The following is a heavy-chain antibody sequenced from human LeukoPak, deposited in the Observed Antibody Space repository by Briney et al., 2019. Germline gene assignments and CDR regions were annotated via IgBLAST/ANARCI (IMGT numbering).Heavy chain of an antibody. V-gene: IGHV1-18*01. CDR3: ASATGRGTGDSHRTEIIKSRAFDI. CDR2: ISAYNGNT. D-gene: IGHD2-21*02. CDR1: GYTFTSYG. J-gene: IGHJ3*02. Sequence: GASVKVSCKASGYTFTSYGISWVRQAPGQGLEWMGWISAYNGNTNYAQKLQGRVTMTTDTSTSTAYMELRSLRSDDTAVYYCASATGRGTGDSHRTEIIKSRAFDIWGQGTMVTVSS.